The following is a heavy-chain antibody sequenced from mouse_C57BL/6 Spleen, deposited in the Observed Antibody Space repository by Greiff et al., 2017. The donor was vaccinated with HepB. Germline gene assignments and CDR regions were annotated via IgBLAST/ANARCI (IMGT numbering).Heavy chain of an antibody. Sequence: EVQLLESGAELVKPGASVKLSCTASGFNIKDYYMHWVKQRPEQGLEWIGRIDPEDGDTKYAPKFQGKATITADTSSNTAYLQLSSLTSEDTAIYYSARYHSSANPYAMDYWGQGTTLTVSP. J-gene: IGHJ4*01. CDR3: ARYHSSANPYAMDY. D-gene: IGHD6-1*01. V-gene: IGHV14-2*01. CDR2: IDPEDGDT. CDR1: GFNIKDYY.